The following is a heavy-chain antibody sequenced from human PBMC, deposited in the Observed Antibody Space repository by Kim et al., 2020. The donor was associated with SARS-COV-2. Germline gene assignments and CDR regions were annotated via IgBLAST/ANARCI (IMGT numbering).Heavy chain of an antibody. J-gene: IGHJ4*02. Sequence: STNYAQKVQGRVTVTRDTSTSTVYMELRSLKSEDTAVYYCARGGGDWGNWGQGTLVTVSS. CDR3: ARGGGDWGN. D-gene: IGHD2-21*02. CDR2: ST. V-gene: IGHV1-46*01.